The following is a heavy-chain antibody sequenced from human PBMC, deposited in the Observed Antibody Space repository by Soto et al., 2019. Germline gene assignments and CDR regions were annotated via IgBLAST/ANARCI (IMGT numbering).Heavy chain of an antibody. J-gene: IGHJ4*02. D-gene: IGHD6-19*01. CDR1: GGSISSGGYS. CDR2: ISHSGST. Sequence: QLQLQESGSGLVKSSQTQYLTCAVSGGSISSGGYSWSWIRQPPGKGLEWIGYISHSGSTYNSPSLKSRVTISVDRSKNQFSLKLSSVTAADTAVYYCARGGLLPDYWGQGTLVTVSS. V-gene: IGHV4-30-2*01. CDR3: ARGGLLPDY.